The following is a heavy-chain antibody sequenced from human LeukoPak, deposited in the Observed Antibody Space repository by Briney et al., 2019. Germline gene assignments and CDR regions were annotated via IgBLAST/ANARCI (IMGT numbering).Heavy chain of an antibody. D-gene: IGHD3-3*01. V-gene: IGHV3-48*04. CDR1: GFTFSSYS. CDR2: ISSSSSTI. J-gene: IGHJ6*03. Sequence: GGSLRLSCAASGFTFSSYSMNWVRQAPGKGLEWVSYISSSSSTIYYADSVKGRFTISRDNAKNSLYLQMNSLRAEDTAVYHCARAVGYDFWSGYSPYYYMDVWGKGTTVTVSS. CDR3: ARAVGYDFWSGYSPYYYMDV.